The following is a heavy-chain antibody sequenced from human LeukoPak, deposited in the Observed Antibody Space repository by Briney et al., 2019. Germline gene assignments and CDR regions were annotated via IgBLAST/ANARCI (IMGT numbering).Heavy chain of an antibody. V-gene: IGHV4-31*03. CDR2: IYYSGST. D-gene: IGHD4-17*01. CDR3: ARDRRTVTTFYYYYGMDV. J-gene: IGHJ6*02. CDR1: GGSISSGGYY. Sequence: SETLSLTCTVSGGSISSGGYYWSWIRQHPGKGLEWIGYIYYSGSTYYNPPLKSRVTISVDTSMNQFSLKLSSVTAADTAVYYCARDRRTVTTFYYYYGMDVWGQGTTVTVSS.